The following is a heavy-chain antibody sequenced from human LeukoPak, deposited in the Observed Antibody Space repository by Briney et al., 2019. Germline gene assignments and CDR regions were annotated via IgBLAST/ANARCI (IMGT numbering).Heavy chain of an antibody. CDR2: IYYSGST. V-gene: IGHV4-30-4*01. CDR1: GGSLSSGDYY. J-gene: IGHJ4*02. Sequence: SETLSLTCTVSGGSLSSGDYYWSWIRQPPGKGLEWIGYIYYSGSTYYNPSLKSRVTISVDTSKNQFSLKLSSVTAADTAVYYCAREGVTRPFFDYWGQGTLVTVSS. CDR3: AREGVTRPFFDY. D-gene: IGHD1-14*01.